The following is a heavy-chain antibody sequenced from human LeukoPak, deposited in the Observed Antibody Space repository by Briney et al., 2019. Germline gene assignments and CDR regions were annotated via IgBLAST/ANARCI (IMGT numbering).Heavy chain of an antibody. CDR3: ASPSKLVISRGGFDI. J-gene: IGHJ3*02. CDR1: GGSSSETTYY. CDR2: IYFSET. Sequence: PSETLSLTCTVSGGSSSETTYYWTWIRQPPGKGLEWIASIYFSETKYNPPLKSRVTISGDTSKNQFSLKLSSVTAADTAVYYCASPSKLVISRGGFDIWGQGTVVTVSA. D-gene: IGHD3-22*01. V-gene: IGHV4-39*01.